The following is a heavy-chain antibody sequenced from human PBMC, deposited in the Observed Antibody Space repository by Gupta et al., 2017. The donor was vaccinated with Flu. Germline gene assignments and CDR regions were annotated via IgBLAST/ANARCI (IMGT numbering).Heavy chain of an antibody. CDR2: ISGRVDST. J-gene: IGHJ4*02. D-gene: IGHD3-10*01. CDR3: AKTGWGTAVRGAPDY. Sequence: EVQLLESGGGWVQPGGSLRLSCAASGFTFTTYAMNWFRRAPGKGLGGVSAISGRVDSTYYAYSVRGRFTIYRDNSRKTLYLQMNSLRSEDTAIYYCAKTGWGTAVRGAPDYWGQGALVTVSS. V-gene: IGHV3-23*01. CDR1: GFTFTTYA.